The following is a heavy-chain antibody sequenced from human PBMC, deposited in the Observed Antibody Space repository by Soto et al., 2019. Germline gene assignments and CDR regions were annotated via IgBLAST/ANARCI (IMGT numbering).Heavy chain of an antibody. CDR2: IYHSGVT. D-gene: IGHD3-22*01. V-gene: IGHV4-4*02. Sequence: SETLSLTCAVSGGSIISSNWWSLVRQPPGKGLEWIGEIYHSGVTNYNPSLESRVTISVDKSKNQFSLKLYSVTAADTAVYYCARDPRVITQVSCFDPWGKGTLVTVSS. J-gene: IGHJ5*02. CDR3: ARDPRVITQVSCFDP. CDR1: GGSIISSNW.